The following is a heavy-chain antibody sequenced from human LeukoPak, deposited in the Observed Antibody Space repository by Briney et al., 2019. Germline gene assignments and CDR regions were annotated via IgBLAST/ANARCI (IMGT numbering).Heavy chain of an antibody. CDR3: ANGWSPDY. V-gene: IGHV3-23*01. D-gene: IGHD2-15*01. J-gene: IGHJ4*02. CDR2: ISGSGGST. Sequence: GGSLRLSCAASGFTFSSTSMSWVRQAPGKGLEWVSGISGSGGSTYYADSVKGRFTIFRDNSKNTLYLQMNSLRAEDTAVYHCANGWSPDYWGRGTLVTVSS. CDR1: GFTFSSTS.